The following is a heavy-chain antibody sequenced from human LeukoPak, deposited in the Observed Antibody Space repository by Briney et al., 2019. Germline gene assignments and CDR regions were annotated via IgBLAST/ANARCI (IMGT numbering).Heavy chain of an antibody. V-gene: IGHV3-23*01. CDR3: AKRDYGSGSYSLDY. J-gene: IGHJ4*02. CDR2: ISGSGGST. Sequence: GGSLRLSCAASGFTFSSYAMSWVRQAPGKGLEWVSAISGSGGSTYYADSVKGRFTISRDNSKNTLYLQMNSLRAEDTAVYYCAKRDYGSGSYSLDYWGQGTLVTVSS. CDR1: GFTFSSYA. D-gene: IGHD3-10*01.